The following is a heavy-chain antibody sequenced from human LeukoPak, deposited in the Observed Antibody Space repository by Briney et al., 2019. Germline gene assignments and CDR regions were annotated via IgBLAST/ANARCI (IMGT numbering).Heavy chain of an antibody. CDR2: ITDSGGST. CDR3: AKGTTAPSVFIDY. V-gene: IGHV3-23*01. CDR1: GFTFSTYA. D-gene: IGHD1-1*01. J-gene: IGHJ4*02. Sequence: GGSLRLSCAASGFTFSTYAMSWVRQAPGKGLEWVPTITDSGGSTYYADSMKGRCTISRDNSKNTLYLQMNSLRAEDTAVYYCAKGTTAPSVFIDYWGQGTLVTVSS.